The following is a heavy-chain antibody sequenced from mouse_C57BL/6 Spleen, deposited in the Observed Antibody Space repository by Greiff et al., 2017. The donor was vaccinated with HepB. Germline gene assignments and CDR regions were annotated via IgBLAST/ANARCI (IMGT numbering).Heavy chain of an antibody. CDR1: GYTFTDYY. Sequence: EVQLQQSGPELVKPGASVKISCKASGYTFTDYYMHWVKQSPGNSLEWIGDIHPNNGGTNYNQKFKGKATLTVDKSSSTAYMELRSLTSEDSAVYYCAIREIKGDYCDYWGQGTTLTVSS. CDR3: AIREIKGDYCDY. J-gene: IGHJ2*01. CDR2: IHPNNGGT. V-gene: IGHV1-26*01. D-gene: IGHD2-4*01.